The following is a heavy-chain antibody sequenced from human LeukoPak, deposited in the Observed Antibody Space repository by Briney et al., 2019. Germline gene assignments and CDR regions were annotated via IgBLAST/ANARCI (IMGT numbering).Heavy chain of an antibody. Sequence: APVKVSCKASGYTFTSYGISWVRQAPGQGLEWMGWISAYNGNTNYAQKLQGRVTMTTDTSTSTAYMELRSLRSDDTAVYYCARVRGYYDSSSPRDYWGQGTLVTVSS. J-gene: IGHJ4*02. V-gene: IGHV1-18*01. CDR3: ARVRGYYDSSSPRDY. CDR2: ISAYNGNT. D-gene: IGHD3-22*01. CDR1: GYTFTSYG.